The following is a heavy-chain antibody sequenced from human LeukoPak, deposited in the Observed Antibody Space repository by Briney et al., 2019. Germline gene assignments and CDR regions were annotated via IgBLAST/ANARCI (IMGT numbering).Heavy chain of an antibody. D-gene: IGHD4-17*01. CDR3: ARGTMVTTSFDY. V-gene: IGHV4-39*01. CDR2: IYYSGST. J-gene: IGHJ4*02. CDR1: GGSISSSSYY. Sequence: SETLSLTCTVSGGSISSSSYYWGWIRQPPGKGLEWIGSIYYSGSTYYNPSLKSRVTISVDTSKNQFSLKLSSVTAADTAVYYCARGTMVTTSFDYWGQGTLVTVSS.